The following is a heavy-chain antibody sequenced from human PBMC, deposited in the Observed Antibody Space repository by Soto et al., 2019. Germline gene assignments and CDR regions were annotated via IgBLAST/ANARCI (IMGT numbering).Heavy chain of an antibody. CDR3: ARQGPLNYYYGMDV. CDR2: IWYDGSNK. J-gene: IGHJ6*02. V-gene: IGHV3-33*01. CDR1: GFTFSSYG. Sequence: PGGSLRLSCAASGFTFSSYGMHWVRQAPGKGLEWVAVIWYDGSNKYYADSVKGRFTISRDNSKNTLYLQMNSLRAEDTAVYYCARQGPLNYYYGMDVWGQGTTVTVSS.